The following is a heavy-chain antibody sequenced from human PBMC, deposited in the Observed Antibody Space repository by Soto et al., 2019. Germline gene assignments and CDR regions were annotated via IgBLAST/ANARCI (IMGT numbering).Heavy chain of an antibody. D-gene: IGHD4-4*01. CDR3: ARPLWRDDYNWGYFDL. Sequence: QVQLVESGGGVVQPGRSLRISCAASGFTFSSYAMHWVRQAPGKGLEWVAVISYDGSNKYYADSVKGRFTISRDNFKNTLYLQMNSLRTEDTAVYYCARPLWRDDYNWGYFDLWGRGTLVTVSS. CDR1: GFTFSSYA. J-gene: IGHJ2*01. V-gene: IGHV3-30-3*01. CDR2: ISYDGSNK.